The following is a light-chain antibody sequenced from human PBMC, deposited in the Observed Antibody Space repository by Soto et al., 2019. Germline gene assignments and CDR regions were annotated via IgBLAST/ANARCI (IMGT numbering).Light chain of an antibody. CDR3: KQYGRSPPRT. J-gene: IGKJ3*01. Sequence: EIVLTQSPGTLSLSPGERATLSCRASQSVSSSYLAWYQQKPGQAPRLLIYGASSRATGITDRFSGSGSGTDFTLTISRLEPEDFAVYYCKQYGRSPPRTFGPGTKVDIK. CDR2: GAS. V-gene: IGKV3-20*01. CDR1: QSVSSSY.